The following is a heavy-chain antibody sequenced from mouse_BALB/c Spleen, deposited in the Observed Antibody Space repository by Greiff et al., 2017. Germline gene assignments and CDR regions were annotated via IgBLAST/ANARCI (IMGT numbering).Heavy chain of an antibody. Sequence: EVQVVESGGGLVQPGGSRKLSCAASGFTFSSFGMHWVRQAPEKGLEWVAYISSGSSTIYYADTVKGRFTISRDNPKNTLFLQMTSLRSEDTAMYYCARSYYGSSPWFAYWGQGTLVTVSA. CDR3: ARSYYGSSPWFAY. D-gene: IGHD1-1*01. CDR1: GFTFSSFG. V-gene: IGHV5-17*02. CDR2: ISSGSSTI. J-gene: IGHJ3*01.